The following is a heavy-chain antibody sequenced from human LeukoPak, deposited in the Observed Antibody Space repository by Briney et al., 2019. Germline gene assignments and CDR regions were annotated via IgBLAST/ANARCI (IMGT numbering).Heavy chain of an antibody. CDR2: IRSKANSYAT. CDR1: GFTFSGSA. CDR3: TSTLAGDYGLIFDY. V-gene: IGHV3-73*01. Sequence: GGSLRLSCAASGFTFSGSAMHWVHQASGKGLEWVGRIRSKANSYATAYAASVKGRFTISRDDSKNTAYLQMNSLKTEDTAVYYCTSTLAGDYGLIFDYWGQGTLVTVSS. J-gene: IGHJ4*02. D-gene: IGHD4-17*01.